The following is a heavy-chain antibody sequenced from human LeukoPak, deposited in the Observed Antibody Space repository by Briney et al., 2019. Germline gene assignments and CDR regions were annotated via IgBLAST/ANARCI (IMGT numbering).Heavy chain of an antibody. CDR2: IYTSGST. D-gene: IGHD6-19*01. CDR1: GGSISSYY. Sequence: SETLSLTCTVSGGSISSYYWSWIRQPARQGLDWIGRIYTSGSTNYNPSLKSRVTMPVDTSKNQFSLKLSSVTAADTAVYYCAREYSSGWYLFDYWGQGTLVTVSS. J-gene: IGHJ4*02. CDR3: AREYSSGWYLFDY. V-gene: IGHV4-4*07.